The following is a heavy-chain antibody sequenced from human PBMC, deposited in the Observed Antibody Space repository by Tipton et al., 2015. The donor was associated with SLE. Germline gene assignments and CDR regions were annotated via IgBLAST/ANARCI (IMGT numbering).Heavy chain of an antibody. CDR1: GGSISSGGYY. J-gene: IGHJ4*02. Sequence: TLSLTCTVSGGSISSGGYYWSWIRQSPGKGLEWIGEIDDSGSANYNPSLKSRVTISEGMSKNQFSLRLTSVTAADTAVYYCASGGLTGVPGIAATVSQNYFDSWGQGTLVTVSS. CDR3: ASGGLTGVPGIAATVSQNYFDS. D-gene: IGHD6-13*01. CDR2: IDDSGSA. V-gene: IGHV4-30-4*08.